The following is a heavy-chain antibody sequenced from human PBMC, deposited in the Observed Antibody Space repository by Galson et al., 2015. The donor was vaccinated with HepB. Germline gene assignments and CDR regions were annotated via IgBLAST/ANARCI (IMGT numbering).Heavy chain of an antibody. CDR3: AREMPDCSSTSCYGGAVDY. CDR2: ISSSSSYT. V-gene: IGHV3-11*06. J-gene: IGHJ4*02. D-gene: IGHD2-2*01. CDR1: GFTFSDYY. Sequence: SLRLSCAASGFTFSDYYMSWIRQAPGKGLEWVSYISSSSSYTNYADSVKGRFTISRDNAKNSLYLQMNSLRAEDTAVYYCAREMPDCSSTSCYGGAVDYWGQGTLVTVSS.